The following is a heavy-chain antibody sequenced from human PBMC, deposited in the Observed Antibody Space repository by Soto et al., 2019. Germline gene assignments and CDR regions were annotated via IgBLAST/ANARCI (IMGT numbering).Heavy chain of an antibody. J-gene: IGHJ4*01. V-gene: IGHV3-7*01. D-gene: IGHD3-10*01. CDR2: IKRDGSEK. CDR1: GVNFGSYW. Sequence: GGSLRLSCVASGVNFGSYWMSWVRQAPGKGLEWLATIKRDGSEKKYVDSVKGRLTTSRDNAKNSLYLQMDSLRVEDTAVYYCATDSGYVSGSSVNHDLVYWFPGPLFTV. CDR3: ATDSGYVSGSSVNHDLVY.